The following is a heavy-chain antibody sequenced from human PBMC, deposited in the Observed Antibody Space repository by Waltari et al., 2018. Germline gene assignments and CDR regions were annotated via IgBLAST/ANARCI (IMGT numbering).Heavy chain of an antibody. Sequence: QVQLVQSGTEVKKPGASVRVTCKASGYTFASQEINWGRQATGQGLEWMGWMNPRSGGTGYAQCFQGRVTFTRNTAMSTADMELSSLTTEDTAVYYCARGPPLMVATSGTFDYWGQGTLVTVSS. CDR2: MNPRSGGT. CDR1: GYTFASQE. CDR3: ARGPPLMVATSGTFDY. J-gene: IGHJ4*02. V-gene: IGHV1-8*03. D-gene: IGHD5-12*01.